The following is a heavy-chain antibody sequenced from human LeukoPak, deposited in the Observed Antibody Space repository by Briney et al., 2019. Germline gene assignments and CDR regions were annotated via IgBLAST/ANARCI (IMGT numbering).Heavy chain of an antibody. CDR3: ARVRRYYDSTGYLDY. J-gene: IGHJ4*02. Sequence: GASVKVSCKASGYTFTNYYMHWVRQAPGQGLEWMGIINPSGGSTSYAQNFQGRVTMTRDTSTSTVYMELGSLRSEDTAVYYCARVRRYYDSTGYLDYWGQGTLVTVSS. CDR1: GYTFTNYY. V-gene: IGHV1-46*03. D-gene: IGHD3-22*01. CDR2: INPSGGST.